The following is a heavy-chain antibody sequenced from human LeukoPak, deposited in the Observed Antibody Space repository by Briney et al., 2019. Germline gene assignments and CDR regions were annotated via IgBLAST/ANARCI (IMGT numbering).Heavy chain of an antibody. D-gene: IGHD3-3*01. J-gene: IGHJ4*02. V-gene: IGHV1-69*05. Sequence: ASVKVSCTASGVTFSSYGISWVRQAPGQGLEWMGGIIPIFGAANYAQKFQGRVTITTDESTRTAYMELSSLRSDDTAVYYCARDGSTLRFLEWFYWGQGTLVTVSS. CDR2: IIPIFGAA. CDR3: ARDGSTLRFLEWFY. CDR1: GVTFSSYG.